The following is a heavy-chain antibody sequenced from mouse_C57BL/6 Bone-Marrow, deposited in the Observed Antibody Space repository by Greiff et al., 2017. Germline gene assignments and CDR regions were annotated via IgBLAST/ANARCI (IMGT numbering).Heavy chain of an antibody. J-gene: IGHJ2*01. CDR2: IYPGDGDT. CDR1: GYAFSSSW. Sequence: QVQLQQSGPELVKPGASVKISCKASGYAFSSSWMNWVKQRPGKGLEWIGRIYPGDGDTNYNGKFKGKATLTADKSSSTAYMQLSSLTSEDSAVYFCARWGYDYGPLYYFDYWGQGTTLTVSS. CDR3: ARWGYDYGPLYYFDY. V-gene: IGHV1-82*01. D-gene: IGHD2-4*01.